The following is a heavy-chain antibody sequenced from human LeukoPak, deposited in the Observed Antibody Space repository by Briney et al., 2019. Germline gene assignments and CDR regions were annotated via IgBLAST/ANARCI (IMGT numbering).Heavy chain of an antibody. CDR2: INADGSTA. J-gene: IGHJ3*01. V-gene: IGHV3-74*01. CDR3: VVVVEPPDSDGFDV. CDR1: GFTFGNSW. D-gene: IGHD1-14*01. Sequence: GGSLRLSCAASGFTFGNSWVHWVRQAPGKGLVWVSLINADGSTATYADSVKGRFTNSRDNARNTLSLQMNSLTIEDTAVYYCVVVVEPPDSDGFDVWGQGTMITVSS.